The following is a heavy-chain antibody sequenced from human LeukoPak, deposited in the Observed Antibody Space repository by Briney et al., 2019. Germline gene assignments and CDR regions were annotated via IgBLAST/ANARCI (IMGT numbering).Heavy chain of an antibody. CDR3: ARAPYCSGGSCYPLGYYFDY. J-gene: IGHJ4*02. CDR2: IYGSGSA. V-gene: IGHV4-4*07. Sequence: SETLSLTCTVSGGSISSYYWSWIRQPAGKGLEWIGRIYGSGSANYNPSLKSRVTISVDTSKNQFSLKLSSVTAADTAVYYCARAPYCSGGSCYPLGYYFDYWGQGTLVTVSS. D-gene: IGHD2-15*01. CDR1: GGSISSYY.